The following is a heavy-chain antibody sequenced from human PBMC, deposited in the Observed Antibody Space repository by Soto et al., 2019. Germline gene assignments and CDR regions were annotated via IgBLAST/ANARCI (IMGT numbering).Heavy chain of an antibody. Sequence: QVQLVQSGAEVKKPGASVKVSCKASGYTFSSYHISWVRQAPGQGLEWMGWISACNGNTDYAQRLKRRVTLTTDTATSTPYMQLRIPRSDVTVVYYCARNGPPAAYWGQGTLVTVPS. CDR2: ISACNGNT. J-gene: IGHJ4*02. CDR3: ARNGPPAAY. D-gene: IGHD2-2*01. CDR1: GYTFSSYH. V-gene: IGHV1-18*01.